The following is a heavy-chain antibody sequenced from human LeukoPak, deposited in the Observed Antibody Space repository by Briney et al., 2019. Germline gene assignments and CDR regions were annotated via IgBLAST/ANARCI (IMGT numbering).Heavy chain of an antibody. V-gene: IGHV3-48*03. CDR1: GFIFNIYE. CDR3: TRDYQAALDYYMDV. CDR2: IGSSGTGI. J-gene: IGHJ6*03. Sequence: PGGSLRLSCVGSGFIFNIYEMNWVRQAPGKGLEWLSYIGSSGTGIKYADSVKGRCTISRDNAKTSLYLHMDSLRAEDTAVYYCTRDYQAALDYYMDVWGKGSTVTVSS. D-gene: IGHD6-13*01.